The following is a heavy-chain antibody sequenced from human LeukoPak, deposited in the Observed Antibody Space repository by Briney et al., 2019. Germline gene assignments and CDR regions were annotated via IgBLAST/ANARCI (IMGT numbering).Heavy chain of an antibody. CDR2: ISGSGGST. D-gene: IGHD3-22*01. CDR1: GFTFSSYA. Sequence: PGGSLRLSCAASGFTFSSYAMSWVRQAPGKGLEWVSAISGSGGSTYYADSMKGRFTISRDNSKNTLYLQMNSLRAEDTAVYYCAKLPYYYDSSGYWGQGTLVTVSS. J-gene: IGHJ4*02. CDR3: AKLPYYYDSSGY. V-gene: IGHV3-23*01.